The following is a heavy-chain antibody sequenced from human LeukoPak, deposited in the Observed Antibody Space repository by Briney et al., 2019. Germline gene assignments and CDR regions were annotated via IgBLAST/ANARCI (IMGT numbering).Heavy chain of an antibody. CDR1: GGSISSYY. Sequence: NPSETLSLTCTVSGGSISSYYWSWIRQPPGKGLEWIGYIYYSGSTNYNPSLKSRVTISVDTSKNQFSLKLSSVTAADTAVYYCARQQLSQLYYFDYWGQGTLVTVYS. V-gene: IGHV4-59*01. J-gene: IGHJ4*02. CDR3: ARQQLSQLYYFDY. CDR2: IYYSGST. D-gene: IGHD6-13*01.